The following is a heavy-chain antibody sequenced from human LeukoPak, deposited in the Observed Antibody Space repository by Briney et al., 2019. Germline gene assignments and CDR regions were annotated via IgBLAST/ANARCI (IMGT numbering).Heavy chain of an antibody. CDR2: INPNSGGT. D-gene: IGHD2-15*01. Sequence: ASVKVSCKASGYTFTGYYMHWVRQAPGQGLEWMGWINPNSGGTNYAQKFQGRVTMTRDTSISTAYMELSRLRSDDTAVYYCAREGGAPGLTATHYYYYYYMDVWGKGTTVTISS. CDR3: AREGGAPGLTATHYYYYYYMDV. V-gene: IGHV1-2*02. J-gene: IGHJ6*03. CDR1: GYTFTGYY.